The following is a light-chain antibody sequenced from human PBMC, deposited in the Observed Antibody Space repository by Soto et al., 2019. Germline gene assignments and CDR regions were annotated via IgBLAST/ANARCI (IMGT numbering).Light chain of an antibody. J-gene: IGLJ2*01. V-gene: IGLV1-44*01. Sequence: QSVLTQPPSASGTPGQRVTISCSGSSSNIGGNTVNWYLQLPGTAPKLLLYSSSQRPSGVPDRFSGSKSGTSASLAISGLQSEDEADYYCAAWDDSLNGVVFGGGTKLTVL. CDR1: SSNIGGNT. CDR2: SSS. CDR3: AAWDDSLNGVV.